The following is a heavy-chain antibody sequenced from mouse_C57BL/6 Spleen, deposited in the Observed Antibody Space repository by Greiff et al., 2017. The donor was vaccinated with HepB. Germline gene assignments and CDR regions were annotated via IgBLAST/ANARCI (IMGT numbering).Heavy chain of an antibody. CDR3: ARSDGYLYYAMDY. D-gene: IGHD2-3*01. CDR2: INPGSGGT. Sequence: VKLMESGAELVRPGTSVKVSCKASGYAFTNYLIEWVKQRPGQGLEWIGVINPGSGGTNYNEKFKGKATLTADKSSSTAYMQLSSLTSEDSAVYFCARSDGYLYYAMDYWGQGTSVTVSS. V-gene: IGHV1-54*01. J-gene: IGHJ4*01. CDR1: GYAFTNYL.